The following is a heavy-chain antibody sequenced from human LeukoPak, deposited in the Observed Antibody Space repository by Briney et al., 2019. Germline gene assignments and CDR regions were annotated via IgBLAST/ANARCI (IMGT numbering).Heavy chain of an antibody. D-gene: IGHD3-16*01. CDR1: GFTLSSFK. Sequence: PGGSLRLSCAASGFTLSSFKMTWVRQAPGKALEWVASISPSSSYISYADSLKGRVTVSRDNAKNSVFLQMSSLRAEDTAVYFCARDLTGGEYFDSWGQGTLVSVSS. CDR3: ARDLTGGEYFDS. V-gene: IGHV3-21*01. CDR2: ISPSSSYI. J-gene: IGHJ4*02.